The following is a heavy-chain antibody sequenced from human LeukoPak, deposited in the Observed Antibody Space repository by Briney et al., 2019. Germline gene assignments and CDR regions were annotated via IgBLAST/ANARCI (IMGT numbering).Heavy chain of an antibody. CDR1: GYTFTNYG. J-gene: IGHJ4*02. D-gene: IGHD5-12*01. CDR3: ARGLGSGYDYYFDY. Sequence: ASVKVSCKASGYTFTNYGISWVRQAPGQGLEWMGWISAYNGDTNYAQKLQGRVTMTTDTSTSTAYMELRSLRSDDTAVYYCARGLGSGYDYYFDYWGQGTLVTVSS. V-gene: IGHV1-18*01. CDR2: ISAYNGDT.